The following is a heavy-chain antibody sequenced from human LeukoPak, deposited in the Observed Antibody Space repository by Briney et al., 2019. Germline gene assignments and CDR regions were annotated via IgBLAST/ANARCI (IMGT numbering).Heavy chain of an antibody. CDR1: GGSFSSRPYY. CDR3: ARVGPYIEVDP. D-gene: IGHD5-12*01. CDR2: IYTSGDT. Sequence: PSQTLSLTCTVSGGSFSSRPYYWSWIRQPAGKGLEWIGRIYTSGDTNYNPSLKSRVTISVDTSKNQFSLQLSSLTASDTAVYYCARVGPYIEVDPWGQGTLVIVSS. J-gene: IGHJ5*02. V-gene: IGHV4-61*02.